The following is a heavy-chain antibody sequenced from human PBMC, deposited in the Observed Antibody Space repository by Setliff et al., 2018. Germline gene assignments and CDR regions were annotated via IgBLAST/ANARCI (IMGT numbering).Heavy chain of an antibody. J-gene: IGHJ5*02. CDR3: ARVLVLGYNWFDP. CDR1: GGSVSSSSYY. CDR2: IYYSGTT. Sequence: SETLSLTCTVSGGSVSSSSYYWGWIRQPPGKGLEWIGTIYYSGTTYYSPSLKSRVTISVDTSKNQFSLKLTSVTAADTAMYYCARVLVLGYNWFDPWGQGTLVTVS. V-gene: IGHV4-39*01. D-gene: IGHD3-10*01.